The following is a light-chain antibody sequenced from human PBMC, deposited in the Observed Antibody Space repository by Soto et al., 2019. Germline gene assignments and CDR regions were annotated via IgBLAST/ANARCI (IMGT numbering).Light chain of an antibody. CDR1: QSVSSN. Sequence: EIVMTQSPATLSVSPGERATLSCRASQSVSSNLAWYQQKPGQAPRLLIYGASTRATGIPARFSGSGSGTEFTLTFSSLQSVDFAVYYCQQYNNWPWTFGQGTKVDIK. V-gene: IGKV3-15*01. CDR2: GAS. CDR3: QQYNNWPWT. J-gene: IGKJ1*01.